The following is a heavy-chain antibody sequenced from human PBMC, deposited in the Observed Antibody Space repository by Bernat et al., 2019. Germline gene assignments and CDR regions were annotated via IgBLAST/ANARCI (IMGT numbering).Heavy chain of an antibody. CDR2: INSDGSST. CDR1: GFTFSSYW. V-gene: IGHV3-74*01. CDR3: ERVADSAITIFGVVYDFDY. Sequence: EVQLVESGGGLVQPGGSLRLSCAASGFTFSSYWMHWVRQAPGKRLLWVSRINSDGSSTSYADSVKGRFTISRDNAKNTLYLQMNRLRAEDTAVYYCERVADSAITIFGVVYDFDYWGQGTLVTVSS. J-gene: IGHJ4*02. D-gene: IGHD3-3*01.